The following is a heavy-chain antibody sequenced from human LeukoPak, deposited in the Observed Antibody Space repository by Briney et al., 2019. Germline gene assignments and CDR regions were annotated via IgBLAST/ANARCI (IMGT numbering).Heavy chain of an antibody. CDR2: IIPIFGTA. J-gene: IGHJ4*02. Sequence: SVKVSCKASGGTFSSYAISWVRQAPGQGLEWMGGIIPIFGTANYAQKSQGRVTITADESTSTAYMELSSLRSEDTAVYYCARVIYYYYDSLGFNDYWGQGTLVTVSS. CDR1: GGTFSSYA. CDR3: ARVIYYYYDSLGFNDY. D-gene: IGHD3-22*01. V-gene: IGHV1-69*01.